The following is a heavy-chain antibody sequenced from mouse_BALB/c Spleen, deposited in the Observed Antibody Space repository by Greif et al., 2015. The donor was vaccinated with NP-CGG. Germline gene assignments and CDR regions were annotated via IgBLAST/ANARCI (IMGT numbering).Heavy chain of an antibody. J-gene: IGHJ4*01. V-gene: IGHV2-9*02. CDR1: GFSLTSYG. CDR2: IWAGGST. Sequence: VKLVESGPGLVAPSQSLSITCTVSGFSLTSYGVHWVRQPPGKGLEWLGVIWAGGSTNYNSALMSRLSISKDNSKSQVFLKMNSLQTDDTAMYYCARDPYDYDGVYHAMDYWGQGTSVTVSS. D-gene: IGHD2-4*01. CDR3: ARDPYDYDGVYHAMDY.